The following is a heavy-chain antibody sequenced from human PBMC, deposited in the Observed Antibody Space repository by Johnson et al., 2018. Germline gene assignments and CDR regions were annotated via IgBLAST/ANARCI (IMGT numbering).Heavy chain of an antibody. Sequence: QVQLVQSGAEVTKPGSSVKVSCKASGGTFSSYAISWVRQAPGQGLEWMGGIIPIFGTANYAQKFQGRVMITADESTSTAYMELGSLRSEDTAVYYRARDRVTTVTTPYYDYGMDVWGQGTTVTVSS. CDR3: ARDRVTTVTTPYYDYGMDV. V-gene: IGHV1-69*12. J-gene: IGHJ6*02. CDR2: IIPIFGTA. CDR1: GGTFSSYA. D-gene: IGHD4-17*01.